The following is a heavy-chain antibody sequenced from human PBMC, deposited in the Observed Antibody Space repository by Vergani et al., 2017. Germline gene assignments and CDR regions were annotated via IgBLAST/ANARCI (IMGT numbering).Heavy chain of an antibody. CDR3: ARSDGDYEARWYFDL. D-gene: IGHD4-17*01. CDR2: ISYDGSNQ. Sequence: QVQLVESGGGVVQPGRSLRLSCAASGFTFSSYAMHWVRQAPGKGLEWVAVISYDGSNQYYADSVKGRFTISRDNSKNTLYLQMNSLRAEDTAVYYCARSDGDYEARWYFDLWGRGTLVTVSS. V-gene: IGHV3-30-3*01. CDR1: GFTFSSYA. J-gene: IGHJ2*01.